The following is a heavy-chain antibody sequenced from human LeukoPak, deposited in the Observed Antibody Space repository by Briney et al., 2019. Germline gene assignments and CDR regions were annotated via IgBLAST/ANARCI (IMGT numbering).Heavy chain of an antibody. V-gene: IGHV4-59*01. CDR1: GGSISSYY. CDR2: IYYSGST. D-gene: IGHD2-8*01. CDR3: ARGSLIPDPKRASV. J-gene: IGHJ4*02. Sequence: PSETLSLTCTVSGGSISSYYWSWIRQPPGKGLEWIGYIYYSGSTNYNPSLKSRVTISVDTSKNQFSLKLSPVTAADTAVYYCARGSLIPDPKRASVWGQGVLVTVSS.